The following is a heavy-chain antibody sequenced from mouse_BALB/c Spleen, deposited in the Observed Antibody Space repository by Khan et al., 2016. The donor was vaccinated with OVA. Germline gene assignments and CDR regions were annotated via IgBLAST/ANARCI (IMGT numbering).Heavy chain of an antibody. CDR3: ARDGSRYNYAMDY. V-gene: IGHV3-2*02. CDR1: GYSITSDYA. J-gene: IGHJ4*01. CDR2: ISYSGST. Sequence: VQLKESGPGLVKPSQSLSLTCTVTGYSITSDYAWNWIRQFPGNTLEWMGYISYSGSTNYNPSLKSRISITRDTSKNQFILQLNSVTTEDTATYYCARDGSRYNYAMDYWGQGTSVTFAS. D-gene: IGHD2-3*01.